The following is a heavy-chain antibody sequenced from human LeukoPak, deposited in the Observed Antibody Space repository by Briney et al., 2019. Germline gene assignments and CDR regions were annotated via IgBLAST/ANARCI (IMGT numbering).Heavy chain of an antibody. CDR1: GFTFSSYA. CDR3: ATESYYHSDY. Sequence: PGSSLRLSCAASGFTFSSYAMHWVRQSPGKGLEWVANINQDGSEKYYVDSVKGRFTISRDNAKNSLYLQMDSLRAEDTAVYYCATESYYHSDYWGQGTLLTVSS. D-gene: IGHD3-22*01. V-gene: IGHV3-7*01. J-gene: IGHJ4*02. CDR2: INQDGSEK.